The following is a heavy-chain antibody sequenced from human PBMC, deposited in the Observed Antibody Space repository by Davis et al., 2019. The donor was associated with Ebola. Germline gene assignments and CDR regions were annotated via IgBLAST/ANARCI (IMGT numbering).Heavy chain of an antibody. Sequence: GESLKISCKGSGYSFTSYWIAWVRQMPAHFLFCLVLIYPGYSDTRYSPSFQGQVTISADKSISTAYLQWSSLKASDTAMFSCARLGYCSGGSCTNWFEPWGQGTLVTVSS. J-gene: IGHJ5*02. D-gene: IGHD2-15*01. CDR3: ARLGYCSGGSCTNWFEP. V-gene: IGHV5-51*01. CDR1: GYSFTSYW. CDR2: IYPGYSDT.